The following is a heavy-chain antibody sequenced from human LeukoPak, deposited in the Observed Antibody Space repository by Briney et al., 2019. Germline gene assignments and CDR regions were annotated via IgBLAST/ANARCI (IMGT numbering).Heavy chain of an antibody. CDR3: VKVSSTVGATYFDY. CDR1: GFTFSTYA. Sequence: GGSLRLSCSASGFTFSTYAMHWVRQAPGEELEYISGVASDGGTTYHADSVKGRFTISRDNSKNTLYLQMSSLRVEDTAVYYCVKVSSTVGATYFDYWGQGTLVTVSS. CDR2: VASDGGTT. D-gene: IGHD1-26*01. J-gene: IGHJ4*02. V-gene: IGHV3-64D*06.